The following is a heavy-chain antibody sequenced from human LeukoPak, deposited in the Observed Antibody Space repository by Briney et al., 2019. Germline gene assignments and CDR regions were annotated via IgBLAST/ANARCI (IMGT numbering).Heavy chain of an antibody. CDR1: GYIFTGYY. Sequence: ASVKVSCKASGYIFTGYYLHWVRQAPGQGLEWMGWSNPSSGGANYAQKFQGRVTMTRDTSISTAYMELSRLRSDDTAVYYCARGPGGGYDWLGHWGQGTLVTVSS. D-gene: IGHD5-12*01. J-gene: IGHJ4*02. CDR3: ARGPGGGYDWLGH. CDR2: SNPSSGGA. V-gene: IGHV1-2*02.